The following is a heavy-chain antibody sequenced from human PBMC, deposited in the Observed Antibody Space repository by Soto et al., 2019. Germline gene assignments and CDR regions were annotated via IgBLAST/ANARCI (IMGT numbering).Heavy chain of an antibody. CDR3: ARVPSPFDYYYAMDV. V-gene: IGHV4-30-4*01. CDR2: IFSSGTT. CDR1: GDSISSGNKY. J-gene: IGHJ6*02. Sequence: PSETLSLTCTVSGDSISSGNKYWSWIRQPPGKGLEWIGYIFSSGTTYYNPSLKSRLTMSLDASQNQFSLKLNSLTDADTAVYFCARVPSPFDYYYAMDVWGRGTTVTVYS. D-gene: IGHD3-16*01.